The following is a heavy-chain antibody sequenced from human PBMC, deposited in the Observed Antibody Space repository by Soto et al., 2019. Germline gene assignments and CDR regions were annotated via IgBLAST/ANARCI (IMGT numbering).Heavy chain of an antibody. Sequence: QVQLVESGGGVVQPGRSLRLSCAPSGFTFSSYAMHWVRQAPGKGLEWVAVISYDGTNKYYVDSVKGRFTISRDNSKNTLYLQMNSLRVDDTAVYFCARDPTGTDGVFDYWGQGTLVTVSS. J-gene: IGHJ4*02. CDR1: GFTFSSYA. CDR2: ISYDGTNK. D-gene: IGHD1-1*01. V-gene: IGHV3-30-3*01. CDR3: ARDPTGTDGVFDY.